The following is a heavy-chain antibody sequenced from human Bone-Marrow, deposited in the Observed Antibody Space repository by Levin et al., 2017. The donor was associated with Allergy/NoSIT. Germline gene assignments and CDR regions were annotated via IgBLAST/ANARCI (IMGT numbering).Heavy chain of an antibody. V-gene: IGHV3-30*18. CDR1: GFTFNSYG. CDR2: VLSDGRSK. Sequence: GESLKISCAASGFTFNSYGMHWVRQAPGKGLEWVAIVLSDGRSKYYADSVKGRFTISRDSSKNTLYLQMNSLRTEYTAVYYCAKTGDVGGISAAAYWGQGTLVTVSS. D-gene: IGHD6-13*01. CDR3: AKTGDVGGISAAAY. J-gene: IGHJ4*02.